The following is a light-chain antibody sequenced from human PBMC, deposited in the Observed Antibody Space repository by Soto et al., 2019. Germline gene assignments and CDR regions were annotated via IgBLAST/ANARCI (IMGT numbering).Light chain of an antibody. V-gene: IGKV1-5*01. Sequence: DIQMTQSPSTLSASVGGRVTITCRASQSISSWLAWYQQKPGKAPKILIYDASSLESGVPSRFSGSGSGTEFTLTISSLQPDDFATYYCQQYNRYSPYTFGQGTKLEIK. CDR3: QQYNRYSPYT. CDR1: QSISSW. CDR2: DAS. J-gene: IGKJ2*01.